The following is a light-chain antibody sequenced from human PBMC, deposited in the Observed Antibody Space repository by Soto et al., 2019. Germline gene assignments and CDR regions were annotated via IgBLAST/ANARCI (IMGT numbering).Light chain of an antibody. J-gene: IGKJ1*01. Sequence: EMVFTQSPGTLSLSPGERATLSCRASQSVSNNYLAWYQQKPGQAPRLLIYGASNRATGIPDRFSGSGSVTDFTLTISRLEPEDFAVYYCQQYGSSGTFGQGAKV. CDR1: QSVSNNY. V-gene: IGKV3-20*01. CDR2: GAS. CDR3: QQYGSSGT.